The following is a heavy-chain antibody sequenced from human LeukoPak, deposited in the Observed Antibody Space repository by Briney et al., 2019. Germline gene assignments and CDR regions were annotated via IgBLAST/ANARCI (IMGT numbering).Heavy chain of an antibody. V-gene: IGHV3-74*01. J-gene: IGHJ4*02. Sequence: GGSLRLSCTASGFSFSGHWMHWARQLPGKGLVWVSRISPTGSTTSYADSVKGRFTISRDNAKNSLYLQMNSLRAEDTAAYYCARGFDYWGQGTLVTVSS. CDR1: GFSFSGHW. CDR3: ARGFDY. CDR2: ISPTGSTT.